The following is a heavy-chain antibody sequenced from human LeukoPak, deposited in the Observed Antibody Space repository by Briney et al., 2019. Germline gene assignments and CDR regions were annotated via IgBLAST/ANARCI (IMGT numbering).Heavy chain of an antibody. J-gene: IGHJ5*02. CDR1: GYTFSNYD. CDR2: MKPNTGAT. V-gene: IGHV1-8*01. D-gene: IGHD2-8*01. CDR3: ARTYCENCPNPNWFDP. Sequence: ASVKVSCKASGYTFSNYDINWVRQAPGQGLEWVGWMKPNTGATGYAAKLQGRVTMTREISTSTAYMELSSLTSEDTAVYFCARTYCENCPNPNWFDPWGQGTLVTVSS.